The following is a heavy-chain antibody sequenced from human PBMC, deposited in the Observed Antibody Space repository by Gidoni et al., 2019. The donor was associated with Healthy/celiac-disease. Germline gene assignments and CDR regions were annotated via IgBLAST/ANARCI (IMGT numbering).Heavy chain of an antibody. V-gene: IGHV4-30-2*01. J-gene: IGHJ6*03. D-gene: IGHD3-9*01. CDR3: ARRGPYYDILTGPRYYYMDV. CDR2: IYHSGST. CDR1: GGSISSGGYS. Sequence: QLQLQESGSGLVKPSQTLSLTCAVSGGSISSGGYSCSWIRQPPGKGLEWIEYIYHSGSTYYNPSLKSRGTISVDRSKNQFSLKLSSVTAADTAVYYCARRGPYYDILTGPRYYYMDVWGKGTTVTVSS.